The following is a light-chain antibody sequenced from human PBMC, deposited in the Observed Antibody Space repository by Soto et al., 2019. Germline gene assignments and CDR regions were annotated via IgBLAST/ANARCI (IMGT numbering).Light chain of an antibody. V-gene: IGLV2-8*01. Sequence: QAVLTQSPSASGSPGQSVTISCTGTSGDVGGYNYVSWYQQHPGKAPKIMIYEVSKRPLGVPDRFSGSKSGNTASLTVSGLQAEDEADYYCAAWDDNLNGWVFGGGTQLTVL. CDR1: SGDVGGYNY. J-gene: IGLJ3*02. CDR2: EVS. CDR3: AAWDDNLNGWV.